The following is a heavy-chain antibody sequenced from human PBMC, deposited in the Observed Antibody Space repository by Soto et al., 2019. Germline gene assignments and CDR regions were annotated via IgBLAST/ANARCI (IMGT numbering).Heavy chain of an antibody. CDR1: GFTFNNYG. CDR3: AKGASSWYVDGMDV. J-gene: IGHJ6*02. V-gene: IGHV3-23*01. CDR2: VSKSDYT. D-gene: IGHD6-13*01. Sequence: GGSLRLSCSVSGFTFNNYGINWVRQAPGRGLEWVSSVSKSDYTYYSDSVKGRFTISRDNSKNTLYLQMNSLRAEDTAVYYCAKGASSWYVDGMDVWGQGTTVTVSS.